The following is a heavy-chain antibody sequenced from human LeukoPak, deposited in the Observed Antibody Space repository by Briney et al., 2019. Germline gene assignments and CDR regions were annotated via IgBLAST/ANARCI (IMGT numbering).Heavy chain of an antibody. D-gene: IGHD1-14*01. CDR1: GFTFSSYS. CDR2: ISSSSSYI. Sequence: GGSLRLSCAASGFTFSSYSMNWVRQAPGKGLEWVSSISSSSSYIYYADSVKGRFTISRDNAMNSLYLQMNSLRAEDTAVYYCAREQGTRRSAFDIWGQGTMVTVSS. J-gene: IGHJ3*02. V-gene: IGHV3-21*01. CDR3: AREQGTRRSAFDI.